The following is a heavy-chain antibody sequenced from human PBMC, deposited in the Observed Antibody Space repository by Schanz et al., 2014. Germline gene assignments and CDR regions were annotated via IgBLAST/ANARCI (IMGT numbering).Heavy chain of an antibody. CDR2: IYSGIGA. Sequence: SYAVSGFTVSSNHMSWVRQAPGKGLEWVSVIYSGIGAYYADSVKDRFTVSRDNSKNTVYFQMNSLRAEDTAVYYCARVLHYDPSVWGYFDYGRQGALDT. CDR3: ARVLHYDPSVWGYFDY. J-gene: IGHJ4*02. CDR1: GFTVSSNH. D-gene: IGHD3-22*01. V-gene: IGHV3-66*01.